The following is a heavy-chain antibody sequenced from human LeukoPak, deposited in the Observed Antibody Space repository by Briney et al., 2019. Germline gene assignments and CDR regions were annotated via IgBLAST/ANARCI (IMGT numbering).Heavy chain of an antibody. D-gene: IGHD3-22*01. J-gene: IGHJ4*02. CDR2: INPSGGST. CDR3: ARDRPKSSSGYYQPPWYFDY. V-gene: IGHV1-46*01. CDR1: GYTFTSYY. Sequence: GASVKVSCKASGYTFTSYYMHWVRQAPGQGLEWMGIINPSGGSTSYAQKFQGRVTMTRDMSTSTVYMELSSLRSEDTAVYYCARDRPKSSSGYYQPPWYFDYWGLGTLVTVSS.